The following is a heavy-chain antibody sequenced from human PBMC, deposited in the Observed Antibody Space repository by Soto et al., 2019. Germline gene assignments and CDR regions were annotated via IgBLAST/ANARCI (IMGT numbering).Heavy chain of an antibody. Sequence: PSETLSLTCTVSGGSISSGGYYCSWIRQHPGKGLEWIGYIYYSGSTYYNPSLKSRVTISVDTSKNQFSLKLSSVTAADTAVYYCARRYSSAFDIWGQGTMVTVSS. CDR3: ARRYSSAFDI. V-gene: IGHV4-31*03. CDR2: IYYSGST. D-gene: IGHD6-13*01. J-gene: IGHJ3*02. CDR1: GGSISSGGYY.